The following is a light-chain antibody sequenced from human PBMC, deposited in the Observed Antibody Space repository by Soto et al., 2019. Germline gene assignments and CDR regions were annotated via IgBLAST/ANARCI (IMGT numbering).Light chain of an antibody. V-gene: IGKV3D-15*01. CDR3: QHCQPYGDSPPLT. Sequence: EIVMTQSPAILSVSPGERVTLSCRANQSISSNLAWYQQKPGHTPRLLISGASNRASDIPDRFSGSGSWTDFTLTISRLEPEDFAVYYCQHCQPYGDSPPLTFGGGTRLEIK. CDR2: GAS. CDR1: QSISSN. J-gene: IGKJ5*01.